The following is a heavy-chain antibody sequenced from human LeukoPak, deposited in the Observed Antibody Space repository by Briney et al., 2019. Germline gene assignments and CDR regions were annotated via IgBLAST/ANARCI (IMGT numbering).Heavy chain of an antibody. Sequence: ASVKVSCKASGYTLSSYDMHWVRQAPGQGLEWMAIINPSAGSTDYARKFQGRVTVTRDTSTSTVYMELSSLTSEDTAVYYCARVLKEGLAFDYWGQGTLVTVSS. CDR2: INPSAGST. V-gene: IGHV1-46*01. CDR1: GYTLSSYD. CDR3: ARVLKEGLAFDY. D-gene: IGHD3-9*01. J-gene: IGHJ4*02.